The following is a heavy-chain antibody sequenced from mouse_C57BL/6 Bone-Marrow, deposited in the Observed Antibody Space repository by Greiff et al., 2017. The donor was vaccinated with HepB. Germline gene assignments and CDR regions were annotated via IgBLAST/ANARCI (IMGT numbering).Heavy chain of an antibody. CDR3: TRSDDGYYRYWFAY. D-gene: IGHD2-3*01. CDR2: IDPETGGT. J-gene: IGHJ3*01. CDR1: GYTFTDYE. Sequence: VQVVESGAELVRPGASVTLSCKASGYTFTDYEMHWVKQTPVHGLEWIGAIDPETGGTAYNQKFKGKAILTADKSSSTAYMELRSLTSEDSDVYYCTRSDDGYYRYWFAYWGQGTLVTVSA. V-gene: IGHV1-15*01.